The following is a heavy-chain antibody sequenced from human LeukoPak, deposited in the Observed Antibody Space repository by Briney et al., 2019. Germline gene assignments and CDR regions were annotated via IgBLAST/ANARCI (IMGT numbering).Heavy chain of an antibody. CDR3: ARDSIYDSSGYSPFDY. CDR1: GGTFSSYA. D-gene: IGHD3-22*01. Sequence: SVKVSCKASGGTFSSYAISWVRQAPGQGLEWMGGIIPIFGTANYAQKFQGRVTITADESTSTAYMELSSLRSEDTAVYYCARDSIYDSSGYSPFDYWGQGTLVTVSS. J-gene: IGHJ4*02. V-gene: IGHV1-69*13. CDR2: IIPIFGTA.